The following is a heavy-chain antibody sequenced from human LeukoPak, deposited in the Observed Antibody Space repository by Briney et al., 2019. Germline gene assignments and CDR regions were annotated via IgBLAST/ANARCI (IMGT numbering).Heavy chain of an antibody. CDR2: IIPIFGTA. D-gene: IGHD2-8*01. Sequence: VASVKVSCKASGGTFSSYAISWVRQAPGQGLEWMGGIIPIFGTANYAQKFQGRVTITADESTSTAYMELSSLRSEDTAVYYCARYCTNGVCYFDYWGQGTLVTVSS. J-gene: IGHJ4*02. CDR1: GGTFSSYA. CDR3: ARYCTNGVCYFDY. V-gene: IGHV1-69*13.